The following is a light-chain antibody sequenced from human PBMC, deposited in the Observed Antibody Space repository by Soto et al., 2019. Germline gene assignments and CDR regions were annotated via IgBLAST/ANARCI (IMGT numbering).Light chain of an antibody. V-gene: IGKV1-5*01. Sequence: DIQMTQSPSTLSASVGDGVTITCRASQNISVWLAWYQQRPGKAPKFLIYDASSLETGVQSRFSGSRSGTEFTLTIRSLQPDDFATYYCQQYDSSSPSFGQGTKLEIK. J-gene: IGKJ2*01. CDR1: QNISVW. CDR3: QQYDSSSPS. CDR2: DAS.